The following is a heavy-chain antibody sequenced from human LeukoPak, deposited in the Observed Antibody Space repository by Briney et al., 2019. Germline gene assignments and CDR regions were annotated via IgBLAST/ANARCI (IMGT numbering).Heavy chain of an antibody. Sequence: SETLSLTCAVSGYSISSGYYWGWIRQPAGKGLEWIGRIYTSGSTNYNPSLKSRVTISVDTSKNQFSLKLSSVTAADTAVYYCARERGSREWLGSYYYYYYGMDVWGQGTTVTVSS. D-gene: IGHD6-19*01. V-gene: IGHV4-61*02. CDR1: GYSISSGYY. J-gene: IGHJ6*02. CDR3: ARERGSREWLGSYYYYYYGMDV. CDR2: IYTSGST.